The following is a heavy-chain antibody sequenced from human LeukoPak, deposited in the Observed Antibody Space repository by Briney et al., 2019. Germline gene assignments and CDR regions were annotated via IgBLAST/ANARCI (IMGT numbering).Heavy chain of an antibody. CDR3: ARDRGYFYDQLDY. D-gene: IGHD2/OR15-2a*01. CDR1: GYPFSSYS. Sequence: QPGGSLRLSCVASGYPFSSYSMNWIRQAPGKGLEWVSYISVSGGVRSYADSVKGRFTISRDDARNSLYLQMNSLEDEDTAVYYCARDRGYFYDQLDYWGQGTLVTVSS. J-gene: IGHJ4*02. V-gene: IGHV3-48*02. CDR2: ISVSGGVR.